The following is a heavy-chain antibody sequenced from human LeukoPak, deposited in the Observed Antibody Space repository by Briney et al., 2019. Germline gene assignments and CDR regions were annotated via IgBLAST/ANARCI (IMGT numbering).Heavy chain of an antibody. CDR1: GGSFSGYY. CDR2: INHSGST. J-gene: IGHJ4*02. CDR3: ARSGYSYGLDY. Sequence: SETLSLTCAVYGGSFSGYYWSWIRQPPGKGLEWIGEINHSGSTNYNPSLKSRVTISVDTSKNQFSLKLSSVTAADKAVYYCARSGYSYGLDYWGQGTLVTVSS. D-gene: IGHD5-18*01. V-gene: IGHV4-34*01.